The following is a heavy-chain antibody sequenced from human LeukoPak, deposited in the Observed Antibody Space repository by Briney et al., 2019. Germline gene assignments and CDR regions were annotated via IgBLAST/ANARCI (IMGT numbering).Heavy chain of an antibody. CDR1: GYTFTSYG. J-gene: IGHJ4*02. CDR3: ARNGLAYYGGDWCGFDY. D-gene: IGHD2-21*02. CDR2: ISAYNGNT. Sequence: ASVKVSCKASGYTFTSYGISWVRQAPGQGLEWMGWISAYNGNTNYAQKLQGRVTMTTDTSTSTAYMELRSLRSDDTAVYYCARNGLAYYGGDWCGFDYWGQGTLVTVCS. V-gene: IGHV1-18*01.